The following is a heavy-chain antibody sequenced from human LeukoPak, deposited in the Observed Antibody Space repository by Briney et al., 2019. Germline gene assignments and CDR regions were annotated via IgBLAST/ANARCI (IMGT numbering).Heavy chain of an antibody. CDR2: INPSGGST. V-gene: IGHV1-46*01. CDR3: AREGIAVAGTDAFDI. CDR1: GYTFTSYY. J-gene: IGHJ3*02. D-gene: IGHD6-19*01. Sequence: ASVKVSCKASGYTFTSYYMHWVRQAPGQGLEWMGIINPSGGSTSYTQKFQGRVTMTRDMSTSTVYMELSSLRSEDTAVYYCAREGIAVAGTDAFDIWGQGTMVTVSS.